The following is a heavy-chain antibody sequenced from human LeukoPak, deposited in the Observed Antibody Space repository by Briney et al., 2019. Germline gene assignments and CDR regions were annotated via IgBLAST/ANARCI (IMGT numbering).Heavy chain of an antibody. V-gene: IGHV4-61*02. CDR1: GGSISSGSYY. Sequence: SETLSLTCTVSGGSISSGSYYWSWIRQPAGKGLEWIGRIYASGSTSYNPSLKSQVTISVDTSKNQFSLKLSSVTAADAVVYYCARGFWSGYDLAAFDIWGQGTMVTVSS. CDR3: ARGFWSGYDLAAFDI. CDR2: IYASGST. D-gene: IGHD3-3*01. J-gene: IGHJ3*02.